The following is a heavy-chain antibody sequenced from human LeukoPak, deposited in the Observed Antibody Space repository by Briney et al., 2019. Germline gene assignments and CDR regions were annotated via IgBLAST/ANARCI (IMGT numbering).Heavy chain of an antibody. J-gene: IGHJ1*01. V-gene: IGHV4-61*02. CDR1: GASISSGTYY. CDR3: ARDSRGSSALQH. D-gene: IGHD1-26*01. CDR2: IYTSGST. Sequence: SETLSLTCTVSGASISSGTYYWSWIRQPAGKGLEWIGRIYTSGSTNYNPSLKSRVTISVDTSKNQFSLKLSSVTAADTAVYYCARDSRGSSALQHWGQGTLVTVPS.